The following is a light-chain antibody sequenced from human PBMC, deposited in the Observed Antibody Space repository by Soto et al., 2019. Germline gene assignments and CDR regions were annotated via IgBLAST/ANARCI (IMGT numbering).Light chain of an antibody. CDR3: QSYDNSLSVL. Sequence: QSALTQPPSVSGAPGQRVTISCTGSSSNIGAGYDVHWYQQLPGTAPKLLIYGNNNRPSGVPDRFSASKSGTSASLAITGLQAEDEADFYCQSYDNSLSVLFGGGT. J-gene: IGLJ2*01. CDR1: SSNIGAGYD. V-gene: IGLV1-40*01. CDR2: GNN.